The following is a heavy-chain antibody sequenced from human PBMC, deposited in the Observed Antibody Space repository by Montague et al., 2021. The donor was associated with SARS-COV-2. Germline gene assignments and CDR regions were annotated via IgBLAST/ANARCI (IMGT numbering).Heavy chain of an antibody. CDR3: AGHTRSRVIGNYFDP. J-gene: IGHJ4*02. V-gene: IGHV4-39*01. Sequence: SETLSLTCTVSDGYFSSGVYEWWGWIRQPPGKGLQWIGSASYSGSTTCNPSLKNRVTVSVDTSGSQFYLRLHSVTATDTAVYYCAGHTRSRVIGNYFDPWGQGTLVTVSS. CDR1: DGYFSSGVYE. CDR2: ASYSGST. D-gene: IGHD2-21*01.